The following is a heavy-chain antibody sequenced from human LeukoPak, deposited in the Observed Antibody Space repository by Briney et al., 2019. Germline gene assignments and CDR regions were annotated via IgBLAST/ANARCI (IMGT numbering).Heavy chain of an antibody. CDR1: GFTFSSHW. J-gene: IGHJ4*02. D-gene: IGHD1-26*01. V-gene: IGHV3-7*05. Sequence: GGSLRLSCAASGFTFSSHWMNWDRQAPGKGLEWVANIKEDGSEKYYVDSVKGRFTISRDNAKNSLCLQMNSLRAEDTAIYYCVRSGGYWGQGTLVTVSS. CDR2: IKEDGSEK. CDR3: VRSGGY.